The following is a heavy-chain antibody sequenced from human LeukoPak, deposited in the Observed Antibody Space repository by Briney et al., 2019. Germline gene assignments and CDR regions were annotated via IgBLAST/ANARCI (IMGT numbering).Heavy chain of an antibody. V-gene: IGHV3-9*03. CDR3: AKDQYYDSSGYLDY. CDR2: ISWNSGSI. Sequence: SGGSLRPSSAPSGFTFDDYAMHWVRQAPGKGREWVSGISWNSGSIGYADSVTGRVTVSRDNAKNSLYLQMNGLRAEDMALYYCAKDQYYDSSGYLDYWGQGTLVTVSS. D-gene: IGHD3-22*01. CDR1: GFTFDDYA. J-gene: IGHJ4*02.